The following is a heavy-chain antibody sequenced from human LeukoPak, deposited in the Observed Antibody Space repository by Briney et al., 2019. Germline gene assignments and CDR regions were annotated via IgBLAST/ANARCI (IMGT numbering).Heavy chain of an antibody. J-gene: IGHJ6*02. CDR3: ARDSEAGGSGSYYIYYYGMDV. D-gene: IGHD3-10*01. CDR2: ISGGAGYT. CDR1: AFPFSNYA. V-gene: IGHV3-23*01. Sequence: GGSLRLSCAASAFPFSNYAMTWVRQAPGKGLEWVSSISGGAGYTFYADSVKGRFAISRDNSKNTLFLQMNSLRAEDTAVYYCARDSEAGGSGSYYIYYYGMDVWGQGTTVTVSS.